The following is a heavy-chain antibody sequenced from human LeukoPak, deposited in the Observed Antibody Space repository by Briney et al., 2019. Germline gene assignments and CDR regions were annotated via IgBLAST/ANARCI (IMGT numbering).Heavy chain of an antibody. CDR3: ARGEYIWGTYRYLRYFDD. J-gene: IGHJ4*02. Sequence: SETLSLTCTVSGGSISSYHWSWIRQPPGKGLEWIGDIYYSGSTNYNPSLKSRVTISVDTSKNQFSLKLSSVTAADTAVYYCARGEYIWGTYRYLRYFDDWGQGTLVTVSS. CDR2: IYYSGST. D-gene: IGHD3-16*02. CDR1: GGSISSYH. V-gene: IGHV4-59*08.